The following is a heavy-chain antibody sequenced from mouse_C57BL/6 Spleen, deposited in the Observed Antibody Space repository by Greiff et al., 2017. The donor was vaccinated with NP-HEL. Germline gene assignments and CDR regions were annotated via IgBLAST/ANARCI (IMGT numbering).Heavy chain of an antibody. D-gene: IGHD3-2*02. Sequence: QVQLQQPGAELVMPGASVKLSCKASGYTFTSYWMHWVKQRPGQGLEWIGEIDPSDSSTNYNQKFKGKSTLTVDKSSSTAYMQLSSLTSEDSAVYYCARRRTAQATDYCDYWGQGTTLTVSS. V-gene: IGHV1-69*01. J-gene: IGHJ2*01. CDR1: GYTFTSYW. CDR2: IDPSDSST. CDR3: ARRRTAQATDYCDY.